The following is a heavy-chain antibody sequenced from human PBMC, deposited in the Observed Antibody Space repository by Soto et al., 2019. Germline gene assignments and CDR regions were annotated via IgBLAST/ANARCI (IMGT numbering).Heavy chain of an antibody. J-gene: IGHJ3*02. CDR3: VKISPSNDFGAFDI. CDR1: GFTFSSYG. CDR2: ISYDGSNK. Sequence: QVQLVESGGGVVQPGRSLRLSCAASGFTFSSYGMHWVRQAPGKGLEWVAVISYDGSNKYYADSVKGRFTISRDNSKNTLYLQMNSLRAEDTAVYYCVKISPSNDFGAFDIWGQGTMVTVS. V-gene: IGHV3-30*18. D-gene: IGHD3-3*01.